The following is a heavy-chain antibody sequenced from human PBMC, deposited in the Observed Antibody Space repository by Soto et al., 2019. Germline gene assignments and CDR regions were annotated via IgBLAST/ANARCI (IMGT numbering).Heavy chain of an antibody. CDR2: INHSGST. CDR1: GGSFSGYY. V-gene: IGHV4-34*01. Sequence: PSGSLSLTCAVYGGSFSGYYWSWIRQPPGKGLEWIGEINHSGSTNYNPSLKSRVTISVDTSKNQFSLKLSSVTAADTAVYYCGRGVRGDISAWFEPWGQGTLVTVSS. D-gene: IGHD3-10*01. CDR3: GRGVRGDISAWFEP. J-gene: IGHJ5*02.